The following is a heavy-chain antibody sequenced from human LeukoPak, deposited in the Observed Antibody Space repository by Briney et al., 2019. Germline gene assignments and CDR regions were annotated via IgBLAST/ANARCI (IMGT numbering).Heavy chain of an antibody. CDR1: GFTFSSYA. J-gene: IGHJ5*02. D-gene: IGHD3-22*01. CDR2: ISGSGGST. Sequence: GGSLRLSCAASGFTFSSYAMSWVRQAPGKGLEWVSAISGSGGSTYYADSVKGRFTISRDNSMNTLYLKMNSLRAEDTAVYYCAKDRFPTYYYDSSGYYSSGFDPWGQGTLVTVSS. V-gene: IGHV3-23*01. CDR3: AKDRFPTYYYDSSGYYSSGFDP.